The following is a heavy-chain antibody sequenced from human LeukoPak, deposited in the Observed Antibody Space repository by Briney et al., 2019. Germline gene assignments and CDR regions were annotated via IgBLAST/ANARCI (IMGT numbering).Heavy chain of an antibody. D-gene: IGHD3-10*01. V-gene: IGHV4-34*01. CDR1: GGSFSGYY. J-gene: IGHJ4*02. CDR2: INHSGST. CDR3: ARFYGSGHYFDY. Sequence: SETLSLTCAVYGGSFSGYYWSWIRQPPGKGLEWIGEINHSGSTNYNPSLKSRVTISVDTSKNQFSLKLSSVTAADTAVYYCARFYGSGHYFDYWGQGTLVTVSS.